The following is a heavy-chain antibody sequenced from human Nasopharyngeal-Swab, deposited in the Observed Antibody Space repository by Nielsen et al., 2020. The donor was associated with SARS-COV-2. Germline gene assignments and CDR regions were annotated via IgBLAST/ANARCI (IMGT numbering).Heavy chain of an antibody. J-gene: IGHJ4*02. Sequence: GESLKISCAASGFTFSSYWMSWVRQAPGKGLEWVANIKQDGSEKYYVDSVKGRFTISRDNAKNSLYLQMNSLRAEDTAVYYCAKTISSSWYGEDYWGQGTLVTVSS. D-gene: IGHD6-13*01. CDR3: AKTISSSWYGEDY. CDR2: IKQDGSEK. CDR1: GFTFSSYW. V-gene: IGHV3-7*03.